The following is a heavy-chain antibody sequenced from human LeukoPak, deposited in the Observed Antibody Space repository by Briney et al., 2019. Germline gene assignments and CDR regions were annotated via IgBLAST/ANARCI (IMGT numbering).Heavy chain of an antibody. D-gene: IGHD5-18*01. CDR3: ARALGYSYGVSLDY. Sequence: ASVKVSCKASGGTFSSYAISWVRQAPGQGLEWMGWINPNSGGTNYAQKFQGWVTMTRDTSISTAYMELSRLRSDDTAVYYCARALGYSYGVSLDYWGQGTLVTVSS. V-gene: IGHV1-2*04. J-gene: IGHJ4*02. CDR2: INPNSGGT. CDR1: GGTFSSYA.